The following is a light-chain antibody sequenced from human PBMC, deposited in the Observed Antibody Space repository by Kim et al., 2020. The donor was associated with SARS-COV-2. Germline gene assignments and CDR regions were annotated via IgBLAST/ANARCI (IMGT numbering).Light chain of an antibody. CDR3: GTWDSSLSAVV. CDR2: DNN. CDR1: RSNIGNNY. Sequence: GQKVTISCSGSRSNIGNNYVSWYQHLPGTAPKLLIYDNNKRPSGIPDRFSGSKSGTSATLGITGLQTEDEADYYCGTWDSSLSAVVFGGGTKVTVL. V-gene: IGLV1-51*01. J-gene: IGLJ2*01.